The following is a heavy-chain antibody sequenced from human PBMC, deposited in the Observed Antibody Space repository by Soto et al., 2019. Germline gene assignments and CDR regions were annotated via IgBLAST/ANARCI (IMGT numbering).Heavy chain of an antibody. CDR1: GTISTSY. V-gene: IGHV4-59*01. CDR3: ARDPVGDTYFDY. CDR2: XYYMGXT. D-gene: IGHD1-26*01. J-gene: IGHJ4*02. Sequence: PXXTLSLTCTVGTISTSYWNWIRQPPGKGREWIGYXYYMGXTNYNYYLKSXXTMSIDTXXNQFYLKLSSVTAADTAIYYCARDPVGDTYFDYWGQGAPVTVSS.